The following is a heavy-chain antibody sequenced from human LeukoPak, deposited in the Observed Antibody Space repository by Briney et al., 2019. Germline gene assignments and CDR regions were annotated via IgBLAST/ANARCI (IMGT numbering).Heavy chain of an antibody. D-gene: IGHD2-21*02. CDR2: IIAIFGTA. J-gene: IGHJ4*02. V-gene: IGHV1-69*05. CDR3: ARTVCGGACYGPNRLYYFDY. Sequence: SVKVSCKASGGTFSSYAISWVRQAPGQGLEWMGRIIAIFGTANYAQKFQGRVTITTDEFTSTAYMVLSSPRSEDTAVYYCARTVCGGACYGPNRLYYFDYWGQGTLVTVSS. CDR1: GGTFSSYA.